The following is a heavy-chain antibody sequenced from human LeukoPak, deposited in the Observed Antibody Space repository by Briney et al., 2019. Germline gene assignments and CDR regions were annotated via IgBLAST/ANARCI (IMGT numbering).Heavy chain of an antibody. CDR3: ASTYYYDSSGYYESGRGY. J-gene: IGHJ4*02. CDR1: GYTFTGYY. Sequence: GASVKVSCKASGYTFTGYYMHWVRQAPGQGLEWMGRINPNSGGTNYAQKFQGRVTMTRDTYNSTAYMELSRLRSDDTAVYYCASTYYYDSSGYYESGRGYWGQGTLVTVSS. CDR2: INPNSGGT. V-gene: IGHV1-2*06. D-gene: IGHD3-22*01.